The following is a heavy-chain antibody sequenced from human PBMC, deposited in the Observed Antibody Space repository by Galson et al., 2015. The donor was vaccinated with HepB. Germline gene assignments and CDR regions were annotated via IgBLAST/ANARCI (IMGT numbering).Heavy chain of an antibody. CDR2: AYHSGGT. D-gene: IGHD3-10*01. Sequence: SETLSLTCAVSGDSISNDRWWSWVRQPPGEGLEWIGEAYHSGGTNYRPSLKSRVTISVDKSKNQFSPKLTSVTAADTGVYYCARAKEGRGYFDYWGQGTLVTVSS. V-gene: IGHV4-4*02. CDR3: ARAKEGRGYFDY. CDR1: GDSISNDRW. J-gene: IGHJ4*02.